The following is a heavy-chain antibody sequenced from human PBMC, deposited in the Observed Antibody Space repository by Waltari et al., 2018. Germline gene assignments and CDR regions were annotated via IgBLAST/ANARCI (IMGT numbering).Heavy chain of an antibody. D-gene: IGHD3-22*01. CDR3: ATWAHYDSSGN. Sequence: VQLVQSGAEVKKPGASVKVSCKASGYTFTGYYMHWVRQAPGKGLEWMGRVDPEDGETIYAEKFQGRVTITADTSTDTAYMELSSLRSEDTAVYYCATWAHYDSSGNWGQGTLVTVSS. CDR2: VDPEDGET. J-gene: IGHJ4*02. V-gene: IGHV1-69-2*01. CDR1: GYTFTGYY.